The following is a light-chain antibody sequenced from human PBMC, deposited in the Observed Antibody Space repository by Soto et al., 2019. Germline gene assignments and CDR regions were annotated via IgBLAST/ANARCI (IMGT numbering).Light chain of an antibody. V-gene: IGKV3-15*01. CDR1: QSVSSN. Sequence: EIVMTQSPATLSVSPGERATLSCGASQSVSSNLAWYQQKPGQGPRLLLYGASTRATGIPARFSGSGSGTEFTLTISSLQSEDFAVYYCQQYNNWPETFGQGTKVDIK. CDR3: QQYNNWPET. CDR2: GAS. J-gene: IGKJ1*01.